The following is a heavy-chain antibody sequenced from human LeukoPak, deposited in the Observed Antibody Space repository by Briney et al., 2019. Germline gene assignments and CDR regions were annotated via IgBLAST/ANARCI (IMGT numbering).Heavy chain of an antibody. CDR1: GYTFTGYY. CDR3: ARDLNWNDACDY. Sequence: ASVKVSCKASGYTFTGYYMHWVRQAPGQGLEWMGWINPNSGGTNYAQKFQGRVTMTRDTSISTAYMELSRLRSDDTAVYYCARDLNWNDACDYWGQGTLVTVSS. CDR2: INPNSGGT. J-gene: IGHJ4*02. V-gene: IGHV1-2*02. D-gene: IGHD1-1*01.